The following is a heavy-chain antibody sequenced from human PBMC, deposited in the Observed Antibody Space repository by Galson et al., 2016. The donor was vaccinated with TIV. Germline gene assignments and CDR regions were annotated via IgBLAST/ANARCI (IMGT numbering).Heavy chain of an antibody. CDR2: IIPLFGTI. J-gene: IGHJ6*02. CDR3: ASDRNTALDTYHQYYGMDV. D-gene: IGHD5-18*01. V-gene: IGHV1-69*13. Sequence: SVMVSCKASGGTFSTYVFNWVRLAPGQGLEWMGGIIPLFGTINYAQKFQGRVTITADESSTTVYMELNSLRSGDTAVYYCASDRNTALDTYHQYYGMDVWGQGTTVTVSS. CDR1: GGTFSTYV.